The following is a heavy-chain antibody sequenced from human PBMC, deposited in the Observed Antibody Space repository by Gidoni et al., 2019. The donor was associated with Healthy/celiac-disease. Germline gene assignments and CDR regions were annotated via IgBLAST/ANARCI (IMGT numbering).Heavy chain of an antibody. CDR2: ISSSSSYI. Sequence: EVQLVEAGGGLVKPGGALRLSCAASGFTFSSYSMNWVRQAPGKGLEWVSSISSSSSYIYYADSVKGRFTISRDNAKNSLYLQMNSLRAEDTAVYYCARGGGYSSGWVEDYWGQGTLVTVSS. V-gene: IGHV3-21*01. J-gene: IGHJ4*02. CDR3: ARGGGYSSGWVEDY. D-gene: IGHD6-19*01. CDR1: GFTFSSYS.